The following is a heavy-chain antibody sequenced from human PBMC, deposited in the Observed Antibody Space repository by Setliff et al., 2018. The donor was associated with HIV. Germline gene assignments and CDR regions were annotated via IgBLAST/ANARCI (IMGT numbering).Heavy chain of an antibody. CDR1: GYTFTSYG. D-gene: IGHD3-22*01. Sequence: ASVKVSCKASGYTFTSYGISWVRQAPGQGLEWLGMINPSGGSAAYAEKFRGRVTMTSDTSTNTVYMELRSLRSEETAVFYCARDGGDGSGYYYADYWGQGTLVTVSS. V-gene: IGHV1-46*01. J-gene: IGHJ4*02. CDR2: INPSGGSA. CDR3: ARDGGDGSGYYYADY.